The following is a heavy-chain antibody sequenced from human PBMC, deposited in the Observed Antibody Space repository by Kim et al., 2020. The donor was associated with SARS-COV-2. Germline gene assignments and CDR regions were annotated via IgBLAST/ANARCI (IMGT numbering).Heavy chain of an antibody. D-gene: IGHD2-15*01. CDR3: ARGHYSASARFDP. Sequence: YNPSRKSRFTITVETSKNQFSLRLSSVTAADTAVYYCARGHYSASARFDPWGQGTLVTVSS. V-gene: IGHV4-59*09. J-gene: IGHJ5*02.